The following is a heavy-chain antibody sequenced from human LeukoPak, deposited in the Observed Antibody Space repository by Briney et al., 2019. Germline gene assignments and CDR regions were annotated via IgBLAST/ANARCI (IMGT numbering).Heavy chain of an antibody. J-gene: IGHJ5*02. CDR1: GGSISSSSYY. CDR2: IYYSGST. V-gene: IGHV4-39*01. Sequence: SETLSLTCTVSGGSISSSSYYWGWVRQPPGKGLEWIGSIYYSGSTYYNPSLRSRLTMSVDTPKNQFSLKLNSVTAADTAVYYCARHIAASRYCASSTCYSADLWSQGTLVTVSS. D-gene: IGHD2-8*01. CDR3: ARHIAASRYCASSTCYSADL.